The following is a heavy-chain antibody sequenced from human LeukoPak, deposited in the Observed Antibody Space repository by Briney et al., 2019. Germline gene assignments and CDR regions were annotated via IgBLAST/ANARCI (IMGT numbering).Heavy chain of an antibody. D-gene: IGHD5-18*01. CDR1: GYSFTVYY. CDR3: VGGYSYGFYFDY. CDR2: INPNSGGP. Sequence: ASVKVSCKTSGYSFTVYYIHWVRQAPGQGLEWMGRINPNSGGPNYGQKFQGTVTMTRDTSISTAYLELSNLRSDDTAAYYCVGGYSYGFYFDYWGQGSLVTVSS. J-gene: IGHJ4*02. V-gene: IGHV1-2*06.